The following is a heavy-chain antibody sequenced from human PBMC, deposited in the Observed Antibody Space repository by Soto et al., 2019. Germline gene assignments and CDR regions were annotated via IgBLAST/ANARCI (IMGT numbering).Heavy chain of an antibody. V-gene: IGHV3-48*02. CDR1: GFTFSSYS. Sequence: EVQLVESGGGLVQPGGSLRLSCAASGFTFSSYSMNWVRQAPGKGLEWVSYISSSSSTIYYADSVKGRFTISRDNAKNSLYRKMNSLRDEDTAVYYWPREGGPLNGSAPWAQEPLATFPS. J-gene: IGHJ5*02. CDR2: ISSSSSTI. D-gene: IGHD1-26*01. CDR3: PREGGPLNGSAP.